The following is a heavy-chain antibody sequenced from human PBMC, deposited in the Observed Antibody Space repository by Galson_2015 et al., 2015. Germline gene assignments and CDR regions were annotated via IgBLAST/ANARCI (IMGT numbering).Heavy chain of an antibody. D-gene: IGHD6-6*01. CDR2: IIPIFGTA. J-gene: IGHJ5*02. CDR3: ARDPKYSSSHGLP. V-gene: IGHV1-69*13. CDR1: GGTFSSYA. Sequence: SVKVSCKASGGTFSSYAISWVRQAPGQGLEWMGGIIPIFGTANYAQKFQGRVTITADESTSTAYMELSSLRSEDTAVYYCARDPKYSSSHGLPWGPGTLVTVSS.